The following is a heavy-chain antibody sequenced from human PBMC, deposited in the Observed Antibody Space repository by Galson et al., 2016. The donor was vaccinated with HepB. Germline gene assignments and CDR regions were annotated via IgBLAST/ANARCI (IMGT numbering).Heavy chain of an antibody. CDR1: GFTVSSNY. V-gene: IGHV3-53*01. CDR2: IYSGGST. D-gene: IGHD6-19*01. CDR3: VKGAGTIDY. J-gene: IGHJ4*02. Sequence: SLRLSCAASGFTVSSNYMSWVRQAPGKGLEWVSVIYSGGSTYYADSVKGRFTISRDNAKNSLYLQMNSLRDEDTAVYYCVKGAGTIDYWGQGTLVTVSS.